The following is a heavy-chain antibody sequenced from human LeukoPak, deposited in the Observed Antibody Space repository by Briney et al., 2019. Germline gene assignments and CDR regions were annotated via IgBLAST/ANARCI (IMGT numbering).Heavy chain of an antibody. V-gene: IGHV4-59*12. CDR2: IYYSGST. Sequence: SETLSLTCTVSGGSISSYYWSWIRQPPGKGLEWIGYIYYSGSTNYNPSLKSRVTISVDTSKNQFSLKLSSVTAADTAVYYCARDPIVGANDDAFDIWGQGRMVTVST. J-gene: IGHJ3*02. CDR3: ARDPIVGANDDAFDI. CDR1: GGSISSYY. D-gene: IGHD1-26*01.